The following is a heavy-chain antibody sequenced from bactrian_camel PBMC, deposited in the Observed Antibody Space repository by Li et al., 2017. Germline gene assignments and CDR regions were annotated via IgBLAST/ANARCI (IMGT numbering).Heavy chain of an antibody. CDR2: IDSDGGET. V-gene: IGHV3S40*01. Sequence: DVQLVESGGGSAQAGGSLRLSCAASGRTYVSVYRTWFRRPPGKEREGIAVIDSDGGETWYAASVKGRFTISRDSAKNTVYLQMNNLQLEDTATYYCAEGRGSRGEHCYSLNYWGQGTQVTVS. D-gene: IGHD6*01. CDR1: GRTYVSVY. CDR3: AEGRGSRGEHCYSLNY. J-gene: IGHJ4*01.